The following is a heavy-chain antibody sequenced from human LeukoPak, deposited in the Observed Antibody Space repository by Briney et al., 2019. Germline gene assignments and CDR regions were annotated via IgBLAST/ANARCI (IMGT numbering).Heavy chain of an antibody. V-gene: IGHV4-61*02. J-gene: IGHJ4*02. CDR1: GDSISSGRYY. D-gene: IGHD3-10*01. CDR3: ARTPSGDYYTTFDN. Sequence: SETLSLTCTVSGDSISSGRYYWSWIRQPAGKGLEWIGRIFTNGSTNYKPSLKSRVTISVDTSKKQFSLKLSSVTAADTAVYFCARTPSGDYYTTFDNWGQGTLVTVSS. CDR2: IFTNGST.